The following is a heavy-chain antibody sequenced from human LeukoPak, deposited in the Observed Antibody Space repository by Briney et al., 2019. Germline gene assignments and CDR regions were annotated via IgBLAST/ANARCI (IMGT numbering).Heavy chain of an antibody. V-gene: IGHV3-23*01. CDR2: ISGSGGST. CDR3: AKDWRAAAVGYGMDV. Sequence: GGSLRISSATPGFTFFSSTMSWVRQAPGKGLGWVSAISGSGGSTYYADSVKGRFTISRDNSKNTLYLQMNSLRAEDTAVYYCAKDWRAAAVGYGMDVWGQGTTVTVSS. J-gene: IGHJ6*02. D-gene: IGHD6-13*01. CDR1: GFTFFSST.